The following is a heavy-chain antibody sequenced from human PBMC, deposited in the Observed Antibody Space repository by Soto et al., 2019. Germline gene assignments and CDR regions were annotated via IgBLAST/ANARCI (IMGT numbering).Heavy chain of an antibody. J-gene: IGHJ6*04. CDR1: GYSFTSYW. V-gene: IGHV5-51*01. CDR2: IYPGDSDT. Sequence: PGESLKISCKGSGYSFTSYWIGWVRQMPGKGLEWMGIIYPGDSDTRYSPSFQGQVTISADKSISTAYLQWSSLKASDTAMYYCARQKWLPPRGGDMDVWGKGTRVTVPS. CDR3: ARQKWLPPRGGDMDV. D-gene: IGHD3-22*01.